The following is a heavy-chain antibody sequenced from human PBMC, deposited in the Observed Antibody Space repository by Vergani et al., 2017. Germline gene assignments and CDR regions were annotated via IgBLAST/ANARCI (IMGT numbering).Heavy chain of an antibody. D-gene: IGHD6-19*01. J-gene: IGHJ5*02. CDR3: AREVAGAVAGAWFDP. CDR2: INPSGGST. CDR1: GYTFTSYY. V-gene: IGHV1-46*01. Sequence: QVQLVQSGAEVKKPGASVKVSCKASGYTFTSYYMHWVRQAPGQGLEWMGIINPSGGSTSYAQKFQGRVTMTRDTSTSTVYMELSSLRSEDTAVYYCAREVAGAVAGAWFDPWGQGTLVTVSS.